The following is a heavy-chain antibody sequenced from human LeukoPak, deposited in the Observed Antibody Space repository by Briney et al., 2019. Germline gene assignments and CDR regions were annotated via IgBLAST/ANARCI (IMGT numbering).Heavy chain of an antibody. V-gene: IGHV3-30*04. D-gene: IGHD2-15*01. CDR1: GFTFSSYA. Sequence: GRSLRLSCAASGFTFSSYAMHWVRQAPGKGLECVAGISYDGNNKFHADSVRGRLTISRDNSKSTLYLQMNSLRDEDTAVYYCARADIVAVVAAAALDYWGQGTLVTVSS. CDR3: ARADIVAVVAAAALDY. J-gene: IGHJ4*02. CDR2: ISYDGNNK.